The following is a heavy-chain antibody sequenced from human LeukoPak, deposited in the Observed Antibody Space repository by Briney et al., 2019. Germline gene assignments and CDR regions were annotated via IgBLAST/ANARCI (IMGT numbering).Heavy chain of an antibody. J-gene: IGHJ5*02. CDR3: ARGNYDFWSGQNWFDP. CDR1: GYSISSGYY. CDR2: IYHSGST. V-gene: IGHV4-38-2*02. Sequence: PSETLSLTCTVSGYSISSGYYWGWIRQPPGRGLEWIGSIYHSGSTYYNPSLKSRVTISVDTSKNQFSLKLSSVTAADTAVYYCARGNYDFWSGQNWFDPWGQGTLVTVSS. D-gene: IGHD3-3*01.